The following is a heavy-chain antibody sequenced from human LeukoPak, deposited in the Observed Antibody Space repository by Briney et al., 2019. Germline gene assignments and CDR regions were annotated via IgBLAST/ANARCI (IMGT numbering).Heavy chain of an antibody. CDR3: TTVAYCGGDCSALYNWFDP. J-gene: IGHJ5*02. CDR2: IKSKPDGGTT. D-gene: IGHD2-21*02. Sequence: GGSLRLSCAASGFTFSNAWMSWVRQAPGKGLEWVGRIKSKPDGGTTDYAAPVKGRFSISRDDSKNTLYLQMNSLKTEDTAVYCCTTVAYCGGDCSALYNWFDPWGQGTLVTVSS. V-gene: IGHV3-15*01. CDR1: GFTFSNAW.